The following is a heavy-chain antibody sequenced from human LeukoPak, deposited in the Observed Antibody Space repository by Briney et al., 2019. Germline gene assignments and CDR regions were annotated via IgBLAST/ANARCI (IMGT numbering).Heavy chain of an antibody. CDR3: ARDPHTMVPLDY. V-gene: IGHV3-74*01. Sequence: GGSLRLSCAASGFTFSSYWMHWVRHAPGKGLVWVSRINSDGSSTSYADSVKGRFTISRDNAKNTLYLQMNSLRAEDTAVYYCARDPHTMVPLDYWGQGTLVTVSS. J-gene: IGHJ4*02. CDR2: INSDGSST. D-gene: IGHD3-10*01. CDR1: GFTFSSYW.